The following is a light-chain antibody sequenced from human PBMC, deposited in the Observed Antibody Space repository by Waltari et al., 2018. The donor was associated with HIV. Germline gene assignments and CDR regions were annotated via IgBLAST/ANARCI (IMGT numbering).Light chain of an antibody. CDR1: PSNIGRNS. J-gene: IGLJ2*01. CDR3: ATWDDTMSVV. Sequence: QSPLTQTPSMSGAPGQRVNISCSGGPSNIGRNSVHWYRQLPGTAPKLLIYSNDQRPSSVPVRFSGSKSATSAFLVISGLQSDDEADYYCATWDDTMSVVFGGGTRLTVL. CDR2: SND. V-gene: IGLV1-44*01.